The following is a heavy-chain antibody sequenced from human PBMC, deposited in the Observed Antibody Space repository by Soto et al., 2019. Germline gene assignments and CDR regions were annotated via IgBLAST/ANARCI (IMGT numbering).Heavy chain of an antibody. CDR1: GYTFIGYY. J-gene: IGHJ1*01. CDR2: INPNNGGT. V-gene: IGHV1-2*02. Sequence: QVQLVQSGAEVKRPGASVKVSCETSGYTFIGYYVHWVRQVPGQGLEWMGWINPNNGGTKYAQMFQGMLTMTRDTSINTAYMELSRLTTDDTAVYYCARRRGNYPITEFLQYWGQGTLITVSS. D-gene: IGHD3-10*01. CDR3: ARRRGNYPITEFLQY.